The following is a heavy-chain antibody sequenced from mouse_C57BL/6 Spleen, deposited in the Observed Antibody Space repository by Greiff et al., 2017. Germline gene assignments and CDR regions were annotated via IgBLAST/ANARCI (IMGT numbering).Heavy chain of an antibody. Sequence: QVQLQQPGAELVRPGTSVKLSCKASGYTFTSYWMHWVKQRPGQGLEWIGVIDPSDSYTNYNQKFKGKATLTVDPSSSTAYMQLSSLTSEDSAVYYCAREGLHAMDYWGQGTSVTVSS. CDR3: AREGLHAMDY. CDR1: GYTFTSYW. V-gene: IGHV1-59*01. CDR2: IDPSDSYT. D-gene: IGHD2-4*01. J-gene: IGHJ4*01.